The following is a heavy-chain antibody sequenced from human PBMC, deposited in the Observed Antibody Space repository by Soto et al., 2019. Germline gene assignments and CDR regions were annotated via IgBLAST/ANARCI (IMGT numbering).Heavy chain of an antibody. V-gene: IGHV5-51*01. Sequence: GESLKISCRCSGYTFSNFWIAWVRHLPGKGLEWMGIIYPGDHETRYSPSFHGKVTVSADKSINTAYLQWSSLEASDSAFYYCARSPRSSPYFDYWGQGALVTVSS. CDR1: GYTFSNFW. CDR2: IYPGDHET. CDR3: ARSPRSSPYFDY. D-gene: IGHD6-13*01. J-gene: IGHJ4*02.